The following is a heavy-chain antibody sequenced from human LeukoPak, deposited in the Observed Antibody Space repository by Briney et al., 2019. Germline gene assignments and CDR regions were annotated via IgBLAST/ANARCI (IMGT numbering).Heavy chain of an antibody. CDR2: IIPILGIA. CDR3: ARTYYYGSGSYPRTMDMRPQIWYYYYGMDV. V-gene: IGHV1-69*04. D-gene: IGHD3-10*01. J-gene: IGHJ6*02. CDR1: GGTFSSYA. Sequence: ASVKVSCKASGGTFSSYAISWVRQAPGQGLEWMGRIIPILGIANYAQKFQGRVTITADKSTSTAYMELSSLRSEDTAVYYCARTYYYGSGSYPRTMDMRPQIWYYYYGMDVWGQGTTVTVSS.